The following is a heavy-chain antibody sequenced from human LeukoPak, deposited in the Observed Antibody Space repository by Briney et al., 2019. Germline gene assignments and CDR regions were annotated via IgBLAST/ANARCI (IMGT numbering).Heavy chain of an antibody. J-gene: IGHJ4*02. Sequence: PGGSLRVSRAVSGFTVSSNFMCWVRQAPGKGPEWVSVIYTSGITYYADSVRGRFTISRDNSKNILHLQMDSLTAEDTAVYYCAREDAGGTDSFDYWGQATL. CDR3: AREDAGGTDSFDY. CDR1: GFTVSSNF. V-gene: IGHV3-66*01. D-gene: IGHD1-26*01. CDR2: IYTSGIT.